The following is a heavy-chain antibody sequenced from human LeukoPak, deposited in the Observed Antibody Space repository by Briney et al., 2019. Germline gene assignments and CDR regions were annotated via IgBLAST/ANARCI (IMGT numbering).Heavy chain of an antibody. CDR2: INHSGST. CDR3: ARAIAAADT. D-gene: IGHD6-13*01. V-gene: IGHV4-34*01. J-gene: IGHJ4*02. Sequence: ETLSLTCTVSGGSISGYYWSWIRQPPGKGLEWIGEINHSGSTNYNPSLKSRVTISVDTSKNQFSLKLSSVTAADTAVYYCARAIAAADTWGQGTLVTVSS. CDR1: GGSISGYY.